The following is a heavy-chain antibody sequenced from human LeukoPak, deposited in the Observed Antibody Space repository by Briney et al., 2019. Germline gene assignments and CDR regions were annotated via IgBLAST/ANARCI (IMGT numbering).Heavy chain of an antibody. J-gene: IGHJ4*02. CDR2: IYYSGST. CDR3: ARSDIWGSYRFLDY. V-gene: IGHV4-59*01. CDR1: GGSISSYY. D-gene: IGHD3-16*02. Sequence: ETLSLTCTVSGGSISSYYWSWIRQPPGKGLEWIGYIYYSGSTNYNPSLKSRVTISVDTSKNQFSLKLSSVTAADTAVYYCARSDIWGSYRFLDYWGQGALVTVSS.